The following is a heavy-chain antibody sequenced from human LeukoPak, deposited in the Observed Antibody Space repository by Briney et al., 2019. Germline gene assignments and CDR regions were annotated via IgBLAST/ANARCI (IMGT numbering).Heavy chain of an antibody. CDR1: GFTFSSYG. V-gene: IGHV3-33*08. Sequence: PGGSLRLSCAASGFTFSSYGIHWVRQAPGKGLEWVAVIGKDGAAKYYAESVRGRFTISRDNSKNTLDLQMDSLRAEDTAVYYCARDRLAAALGAMDVWGKGTTVTVSS. D-gene: IGHD6-13*01. CDR3: ARDRLAAALGAMDV. J-gene: IGHJ6*04. CDR2: IGKDGAAK.